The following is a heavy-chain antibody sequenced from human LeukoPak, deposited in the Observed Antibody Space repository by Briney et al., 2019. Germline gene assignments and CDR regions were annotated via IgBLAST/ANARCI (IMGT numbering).Heavy chain of an antibody. CDR1: EYIFTDYY. CDR2: INPNSGGT. Sequence: GASVKVSCKASEYIFTDYYIHWVRQAPGRGLEWLGWINPNSGGTNYAPKFQDRFTMTVDKSISTIYLELSRLTSDDTAIFYCAKSPDYSSPLLGFDYWGQGTLVTVSS. J-gene: IGHJ4*02. CDR3: AKSPDYSSPLLGFDY. D-gene: IGHD4-11*01. V-gene: IGHV1-2*02.